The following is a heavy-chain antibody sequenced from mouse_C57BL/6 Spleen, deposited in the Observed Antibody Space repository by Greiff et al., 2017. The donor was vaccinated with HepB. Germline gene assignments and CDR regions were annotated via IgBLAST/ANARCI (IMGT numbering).Heavy chain of an antibody. Sequence: EVQLQQSGPELVKPGASVKISCKASGYSFTGYYMNWVKQSPEKSLEWIGEINPSTGGTTYNQKFKAKATLTVDKSSSTAYMQLKSLTSEDSAVYYCARWGAYSNYEDAMDYWGQGTSVTVSS. V-gene: IGHV1-42*01. CDR2: INPSTGGT. CDR1: GYSFTGYY. CDR3: ARWGAYSNYEDAMDY. D-gene: IGHD2-5*01. J-gene: IGHJ4*01.